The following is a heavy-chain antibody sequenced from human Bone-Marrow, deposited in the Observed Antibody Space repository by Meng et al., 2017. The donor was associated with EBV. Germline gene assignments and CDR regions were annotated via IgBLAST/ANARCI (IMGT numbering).Heavy chain of an antibody. V-gene: IGHV1-3*01. CDR2: INAGNGNT. Sequence: QVQVVQSGAEVKKTGASVKVSCRASGYTFNSTSFAIHWVRQAPGQRLEWMGWINAGNGNTKYSQNFQGRVTITRDTSATTVHMELRSLRSEDTAVYYCARGQHDYAFDYWGQGTLVTVSS. D-gene: IGHD4-17*01. CDR1: GYTFNSTSFA. CDR3: ARGQHDYAFDY. J-gene: IGHJ4*02.